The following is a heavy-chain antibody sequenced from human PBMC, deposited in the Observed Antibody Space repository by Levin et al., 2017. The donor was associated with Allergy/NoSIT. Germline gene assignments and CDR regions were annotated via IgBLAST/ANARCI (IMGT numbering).Heavy chain of an antibody. CDR1: GYTFTSYY. CDR3: ARDPTHYDFWSGAKYYYYGMDV. CDR2: INPSGGST. Sequence: GASVKVSCKASGYTFTSYYMHWVRQAPGQGLEWMGIINPSGGSTSYAQKFQGRVTMTRDTSTSTVYMELSSLRSEDTAVYYCARDPTHYDFWSGAKYYYYGMDVWGQGTTVTVSS. D-gene: IGHD3-3*01. J-gene: IGHJ6*02. V-gene: IGHV1-46*01.